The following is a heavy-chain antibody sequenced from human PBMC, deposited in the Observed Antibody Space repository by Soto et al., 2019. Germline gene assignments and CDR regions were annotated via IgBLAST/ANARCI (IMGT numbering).Heavy chain of an antibody. V-gene: IGHV4-59*01. CDR1: GGSISSDY. Sequence: QVQLQESGPGLVKPSETLSLTCTVSGGSISSDYWSWIRQPPGKGLEWIGYIYYSGSTNYNPSLKSRVTRSVDTSQNQFSLKLSSVTAADTAVYYCARRVGYGSEDYYYYMDVWGKGTTVTVSS. CDR3: ARRVGYGSEDYYYYMDV. J-gene: IGHJ6*03. D-gene: IGHD3-10*01. CDR2: IYYSGST.